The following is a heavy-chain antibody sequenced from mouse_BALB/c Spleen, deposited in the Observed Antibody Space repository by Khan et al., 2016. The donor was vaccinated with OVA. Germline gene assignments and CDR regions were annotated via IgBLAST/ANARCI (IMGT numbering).Heavy chain of an antibody. CDR1: GSSIPSDYA. Sequence: EVQLVESGPGLVKPSQSLALTCTVSGSSIPSDYAWNWIRQFPGSKLEWMVYIRNSGNTSYNPSLKSRITITRDTSKNQFFLQLNSVTTEDTATYYCARDGNWYFDVWGAGTTVTVSS. CDR3: ARDGNWYFDV. CDR2: IRNSGNT. J-gene: IGHJ1*01. V-gene: IGHV3-2*02. D-gene: IGHD2-1*01.